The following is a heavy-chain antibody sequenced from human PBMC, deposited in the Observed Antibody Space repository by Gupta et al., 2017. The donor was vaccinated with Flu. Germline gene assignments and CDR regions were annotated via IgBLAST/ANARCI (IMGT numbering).Heavy chain of an antibody. J-gene: IGHJ5*02. D-gene: IGHD2-2*03. CDR3: ARGRVGYCSGNNCFNWFDP. CDR2: GNT. V-gene: IGHV4-59*09. Sequence: GNTNYNPSLKSRVTISSDTSKNQVSLKLSSVSAADTAMYYCARGRVGYCSGNNCFNWFDPWGHGTLVTVPA.